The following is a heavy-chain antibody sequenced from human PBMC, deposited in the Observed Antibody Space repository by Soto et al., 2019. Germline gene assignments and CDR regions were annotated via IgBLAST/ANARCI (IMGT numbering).Heavy chain of an antibody. D-gene: IGHD2-2*02. CDR1: GGSIRSGGYY. CDR2: IYYSGST. V-gene: IGHV4-31*03. J-gene: IGHJ5*02. Sequence: QVQLQESGPGLVNPSQTLSLTCTVSGGSIRSGGYYWGWIRQHPGKGLEWIGDIYYSGSTYYKPSLKRRVTLSGAPPKNQFSLKRSCVTVADKAVYYCARSVVGPAAIWPVDPLGQGTLVTVSS. CDR3: ARSVVGPAAIWPVDP.